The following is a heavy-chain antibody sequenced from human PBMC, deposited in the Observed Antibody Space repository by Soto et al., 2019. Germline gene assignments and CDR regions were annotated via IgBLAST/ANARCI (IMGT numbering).Heavy chain of an antibody. V-gene: IGHV1-18*01. CDR2: INTYNGNT. CDR1: GYTFTNYG. CDR3: ARGADPTYFDY. Sequence: QVQLVQSGAEVKKPGASVRVSCKASGYTFTNYGVSWVRQAPGQGLERMGWINTYNGNTNYEQKFQGRVTVTTDTPTTPAYMELRSLRSDDTAVYYCARGADPTYFDYWGQGTLVTVSS. J-gene: IGHJ4*02.